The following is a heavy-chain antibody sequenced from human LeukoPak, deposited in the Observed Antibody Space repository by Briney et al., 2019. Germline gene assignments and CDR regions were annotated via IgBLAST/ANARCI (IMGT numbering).Heavy chain of an antibody. J-gene: IGHJ4*02. D-gene: IGHD5-12*01. CDR3: ARHSGNSGYGGYFDY. CDR1: GGSISSYY. CDR2: IYYSGST. V-gene: IGHV4-59*08. Sequence: SETLSLTCTVSGGSISSYYWSWIRQPPGKGLEWIGYIYYSGSTNYNPSLKSRVTISVDTSKNQFSLKLSSVTAADTAVYHCARHSGNSGYGGYFDYWGQGTLVTVSS.